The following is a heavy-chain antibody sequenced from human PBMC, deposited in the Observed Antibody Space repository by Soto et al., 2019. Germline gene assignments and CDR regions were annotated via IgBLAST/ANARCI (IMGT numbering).Heavy chain of an antibody. Sequence: SETLSLTCTVSGYSINSDDYWGWIRQPPGKGLEWIASIYHSVSTFYNPSLRSRVTISIDTSKNQFSLRLTAVTAADTAMYYCAKAIFGVVITSFDYWGQGTLVTVSS. J-gene: IGHJ4*02. D-gene: IGHD3-3*01. CDR3: AKAIFGVVITSFDY. CDR2: IYHSVST. CDR1: GYSINSDDY. V-gene: IGHV4-38-2*02.